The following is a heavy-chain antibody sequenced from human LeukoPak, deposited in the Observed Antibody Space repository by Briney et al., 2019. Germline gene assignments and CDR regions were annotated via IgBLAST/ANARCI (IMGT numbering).Heavy chain of an antibody. CDR3: ARTHYYDSSGYYYGAFDI. CDR2: ISSSGST. D-gene: IGHD3-22*01. V-gene: IGHV4-61*02. Sequence: PSETLSLTCTVSGDSISSGDYYWSWIRQPAGKGLEWIGRISSSGSTNYNPSLKSRVTISVDTSKNQFSLKLSSVTAADTAVYYCARTHYYDSSGYYYGAFDIWGQGTMVTVSS. J-gene: IGHJ3*02. CDR1: GDSISSGDYY.